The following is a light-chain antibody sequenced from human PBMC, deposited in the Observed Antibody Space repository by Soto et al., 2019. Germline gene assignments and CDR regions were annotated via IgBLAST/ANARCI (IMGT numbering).Light chain of an antibody. CDR3: QQANSFPVT. Sequence: DIQMTQSPSSLSASVGDRVTITCRASQSISSYLNWYQQKPGKAPKLLIYAASSLQSGVPSRFSGSGSGTDFTLTISSLQPEDFATYYCQQANSFPVTFGPGTRLEIK. V-gene: IGKV1-39*01. J-gene: IGKJ5*01. CDR1: QSISSY. CDR2: AAS.